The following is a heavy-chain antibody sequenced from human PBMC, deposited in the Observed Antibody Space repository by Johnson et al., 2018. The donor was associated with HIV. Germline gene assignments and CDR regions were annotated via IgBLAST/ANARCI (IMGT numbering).Heavy chain of an antibody. Sequence: MQLVESGGGLVQPGGSLRLSCAASGFTFSNAWMSWVRQAPGKGLEWVGRIKSKTDGGTTDYAAPVKGRFTISRDDSKNTLYLQMNSLKTEDTAVYYCTICITMIVVVTTDAFDIWGQGTMVTVSS. V-gene: IGHV3-15*01. J-gene: IGHJ3*02. CDR3: TICITMIVVVTTDAFDI. CDR1: GFTFSNAW. CDR2: IKSKTDGGTT. D-gene: IGHD3-22*01.